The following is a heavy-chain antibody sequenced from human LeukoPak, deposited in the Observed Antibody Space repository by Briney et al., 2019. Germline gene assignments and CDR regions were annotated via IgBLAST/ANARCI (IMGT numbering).Heavy chain of an antibody. CDR3: ARGLGYCTSTTCLLPFDY. Sequence: SGGSLRLSCAASGFTVSTYYMTWVRQAPGKGLECVSVIYSGGSTYYADSVKGRFTVSRDNSKNTLYLQMNSLRVEDTAMYYCARGLGYCTSTTCLLPFDYWGQGTLVTVSS. CDR2: IYSGGST. CDR1: GFTVSTYY. V-gene: IGHV3-53*01. D-gene: IGHD2-2*01. J-gene: IGHJ4*02.